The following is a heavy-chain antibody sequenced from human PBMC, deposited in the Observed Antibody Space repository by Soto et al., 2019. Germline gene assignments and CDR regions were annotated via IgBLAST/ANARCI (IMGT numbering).Heavy chain of an antibody. CDR3: ARARTEKYSNGYYVSWFDP. CDR2: ISAYNGNT. CDR1: GYTFTSYG. V-gene: IGHV1-18*01. D-gene: IGHD3-22*01. J-gene: IGHJ5*02. Sequence: ASVKVSCKASGYTFTSYGISWVRQAPGQGLEWMGWISAYNGNTNYAQKLQGRVTMTTDTSTSTAYMELRSLRSDDTAVYYCARARTEKYSNGYYVSWFDPWTQRTLVPVSA.